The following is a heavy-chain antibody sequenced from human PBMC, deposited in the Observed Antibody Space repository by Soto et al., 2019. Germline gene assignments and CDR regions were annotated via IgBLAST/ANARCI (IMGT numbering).Heavy chain of an antibody. CDR1: GGSISSYY. V-gene: IGHV4-59*12. CDR3: ARARSGVTAFMDV. J-gene: IGHJ6*02. D-gene: IGHD2-21*02. Sequence: SETLSLTCTVSGGSISSYYWTWIRQPPGKGLEWIGYIHYSGSTYYNPSLKSRVTISVDTSKNQFSLKLSSVTAADTAVYYCARARSGVTAFMDVWGQGTTVTVSS. CDR2: IHYSGST.